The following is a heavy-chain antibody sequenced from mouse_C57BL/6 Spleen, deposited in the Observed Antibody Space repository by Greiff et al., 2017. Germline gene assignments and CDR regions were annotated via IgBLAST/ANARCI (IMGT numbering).Heavy chain of an antibody. CDR2: IHPYSGST. D-gene: IGHD4-1*01. V-gene: IGHV1-64*01. CDR1: GYTFTSYW. CDR3: ARSGLGRGYYFDY. Sequence: QVQLQQPGAELVKPGASVKLSCKASGYTFTSYWMHWVKQRPGQGLEWIGMIHPYSGSTNYNEKFKSKDTLTVDKSSSTAYMQLSSLTSEDSAVYYCARSGLGRGYYFDYWGQGTTLTVSS. J-gene: IGHJ2*01.